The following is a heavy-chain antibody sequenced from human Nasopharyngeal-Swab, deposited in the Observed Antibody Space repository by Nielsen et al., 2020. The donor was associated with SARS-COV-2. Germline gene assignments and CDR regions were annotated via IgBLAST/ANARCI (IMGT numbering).Heavy chain of an antibody. CDR2: ISGSDYST. CDR1: GFTFNTYS. D-gene: IGHD2-21*01. V-gene: IGHV3-23*01. CDR3: AKDRDCGDDSDDYDHYYGMDV. J-gene: IGHJ6*02. Sequence: GESLKISCAASGFTFNTYSISWVRQAPGKGLEWVSVISGSDYSTKYADSVKGRFTISSDNSKNTVKLQMNSLRAEDTAIYYCAKDRDCGDDSDDYDHYYGMDVWGQGTTVTVSS.